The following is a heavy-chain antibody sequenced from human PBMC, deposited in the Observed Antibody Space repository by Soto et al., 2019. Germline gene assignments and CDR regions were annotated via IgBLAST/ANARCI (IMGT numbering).Heavy chain of an antibody. Sequence: GGSLRLFCAASGFTFSSYAMSWVRQAPGKGLEWVSLIGESGTPTYYADSVKGRFTIPRDNSGNTLFLEMYSLRAEDTAVYYCARYIPGVRYYGMDVWGQGTTVTVS. J-gene: IGHJ6*02. CDR3: ARYIPGVRYYGMDV. CDR1: GFTFSSYA. CDR2: IGESGTPT. V-gene: IGHV3-23*01. D-gene: IGHD2-2*01.